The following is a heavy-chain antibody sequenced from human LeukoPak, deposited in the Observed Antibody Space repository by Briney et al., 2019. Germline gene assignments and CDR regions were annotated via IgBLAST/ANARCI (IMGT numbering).Heavy chain of an antibody. D-gene: IGHD2-2*01. CDR2: IIPILGIA. V-gene: IGHV1-69*04. J-gene: IGHJ6*02. CDR3: ARVRIYCSSTSCYGPEDYYYYGMDV. Sequence: GASVKVSCKASGGTFSSYAISWVRQAPGQGLEWMGRIIPILGIANYAQKFQGRVTITADKSTSTAYMELSSLRSEDTAVYYCARVRIYCSSTSCYGPEDYYYYGMDVWGQGTTVTVSS. CDR1: GGTFSSYA.